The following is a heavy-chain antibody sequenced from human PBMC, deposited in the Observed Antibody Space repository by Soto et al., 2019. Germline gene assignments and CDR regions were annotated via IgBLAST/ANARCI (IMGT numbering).Heavy chain of an antibody. Sequence: GGSLRLSCAASGFTFXSXXXXXXXQAPGKGLEWVAXIAYDGSTEYYPDSEKGQFTISRDNSKNTLSLQRNSLRAEDTAVYYCAKDALVGYEYYYYYMDVWGKGTTVTVSS. D-gene: IGHD5-12*01. CDR1: GFTFXSXX. V-gene: IGHV3-30*18. CDR3: AKDALVGYEYYYYYMDV. CDR2: IAYDGSTE. J-gene: IGHJ6*03.